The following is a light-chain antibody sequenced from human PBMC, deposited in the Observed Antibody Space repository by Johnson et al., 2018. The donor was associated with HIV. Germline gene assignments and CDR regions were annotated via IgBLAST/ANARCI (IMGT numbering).Light chain of an antibody. CDR2: DNN. V-gene: IGLV1-51*01. CDR1: SSNIGNNY. Sequence: QSLLTQPPSVSAAPGQKVTISCSGSSSNIGNNYVSWYQQLPGTAPKLLIYDNNKRPSGIPDRFSGSKSGTSATLGITGLQTGDEAEYYCGTWDSSLSSGYVFGTGTKVTGL. CDR3: GTWDSSLSSGYV. J-gene: IGLJ1*01.